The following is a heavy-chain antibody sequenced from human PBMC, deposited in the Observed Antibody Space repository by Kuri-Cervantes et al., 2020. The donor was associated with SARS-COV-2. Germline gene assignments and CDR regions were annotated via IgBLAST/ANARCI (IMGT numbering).Heavy chain of an antibody. D-gene: IGHD3-3*01. CDR3: ARYVLRFLEWLTYFDY. Sequence: SETLSLTCAVYGGSFSGYYWSWIRQPPGKGLEWIGEINHSGSTNYNPSLKSRVTISVDTSKNQFSLKLSSVTAADTAVYYCARYVLRFLEWLTYFDYWGQGTLVTVSS. J-gene: IGHJ4*02. CDR2: INHSGST. CDR1: GGSFSGYY. V-gene: IGHV4-34*01.